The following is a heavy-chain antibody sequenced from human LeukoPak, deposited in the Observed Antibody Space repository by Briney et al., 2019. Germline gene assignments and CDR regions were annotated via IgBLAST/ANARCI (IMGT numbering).Heavy chain of an antibody. Sequence: SETLSLTCTVSGGSISSYYWSWIRQPPGKGLEWIGYIYYSGSTNYNPSLKSRVTISVDTSKNQFSLKLSSVTAADTAVYYCARDLAARPGNWFDPWGRGTLVTVSS. J-gene: IGHJ5*02. V-gene: IGHV4-59*01. D-gene: IGHD6-6*01. CDR1: GGSISSYY. CDR3: ARDLAARPGNWFDP. CDR2: IYYSGST.